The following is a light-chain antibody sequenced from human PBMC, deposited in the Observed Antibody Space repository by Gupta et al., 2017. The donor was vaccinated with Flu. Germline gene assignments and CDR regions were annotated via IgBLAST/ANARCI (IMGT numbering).Light chain of an antibody. J-gene: IGKJ1*01. CDR2: DAS. CDR3: QQGYDSWT. Sequence: VLTQSPATLSLSPGDRATLSCRASQSVRSDLAWYQQKPGQATRLIIFDASPRAAGIPPRFSGSGSGTLFTLTIRRREAEDFAVYYWQQGYDSWTFGQGTKVEIK. CDR1: QSVRSD. V-gene: IGKV3-11*01.